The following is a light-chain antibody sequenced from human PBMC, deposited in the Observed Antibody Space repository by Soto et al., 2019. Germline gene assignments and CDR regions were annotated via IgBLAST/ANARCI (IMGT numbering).Light chain of an antibody. Sequence: DIQMTQSPSSLSASIGDRVTITCRASQGISNYLAWYQQKPGKVPKFLIYAVSALQSGVPSRFSGSGSGTDFTLTISSLQPEDVAAYYCQEYDSVPWTFGQGTKVEIK. CDR3: QEYDSVPWT. J-gene: IGKJ1*01. CDR1: QGISNY. CDR2: AVS. V-gene: IGKV1-27*01.